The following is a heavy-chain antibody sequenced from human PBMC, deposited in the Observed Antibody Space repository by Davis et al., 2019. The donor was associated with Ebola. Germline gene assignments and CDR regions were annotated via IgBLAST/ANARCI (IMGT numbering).Heavy chain of an antibody. CDR3: AHGPSFVLGNWFDP. V-gene: IGHV2-5*01. Sequence: SGPTLVKPTQTLTLTCTFSGFSLSTSGVGVGWIRQPPGKALEWLALIYWNDDKRYSPSLKSRLTITKDTSKNQVVLTMTNMDPVDTATYYCAHGPSFVLGNWFDPWGQGTLVTVSS. CDR2: IYWNDDK. D-gene: IGHD3-16*01. J-gene: IGHJ5*02. CDR1: GFSLSTSGVG.